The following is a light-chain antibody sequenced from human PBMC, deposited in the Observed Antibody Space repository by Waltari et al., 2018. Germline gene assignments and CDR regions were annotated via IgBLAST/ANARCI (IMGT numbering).Light chain of an antibody. J-gene: IGKJ1*01. CDR1: QSVSRT. CDR2: YAS. V-gene: IGKV3-20*01. CDR3: QKYGTLPAT. Sequence: EIVLTQSPGTLSLSPGDRATLSCRASQSVSRTLAWYQQKPGQAPRLLIYYASSRATGIPDRFSGSGSGTDFSLTISRLEPEDFAVYYCQKYGTLPATFGQGTKVEIK.